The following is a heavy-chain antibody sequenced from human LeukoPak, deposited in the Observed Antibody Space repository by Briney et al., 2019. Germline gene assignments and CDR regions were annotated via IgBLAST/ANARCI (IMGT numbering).Heavy chain of an antibody. Sequence: PGGSPRLSCAASGFTFSSYALTWVHQAPGKGLEWVSTISGSAGSTYYADSVKGRFTISRDNSRNTLYLQMNSLRAEDTAVYYCAKDADYSNYNDYWGQGTLVTVSS. CDR2: ISGSAGST. CDR3: AKDADYSNYNDY. J-gene: IGHJ4*02. V-gene: IGHV3-23*01. CDR1: GFTFSSYA. D-gene: IGHD4-11*01.